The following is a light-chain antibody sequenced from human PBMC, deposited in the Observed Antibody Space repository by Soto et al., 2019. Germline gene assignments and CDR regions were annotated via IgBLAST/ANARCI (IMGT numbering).Light chain of an antibody. Sequence: DIQMTQSPSSLSASVGDRVTITCRASQNIYNFLNWYQQKPGRAPKLLIYGASSLQGGVPSRFSGSGAGTDFTLTISGLQHEDFATYYCHQSYNTPPETFGQGTKVEVK. CDR1: QNIYNF. V-gene: IGKV1-39*01. J-gene: IGKJ1*01. CDR2: GAS. CDR3: HQSYNTPPET.